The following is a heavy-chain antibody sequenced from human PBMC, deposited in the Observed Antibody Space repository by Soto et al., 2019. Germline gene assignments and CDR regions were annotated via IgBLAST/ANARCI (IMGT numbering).Heavy chain of an antibody. CDR3: ARADGPLPVTLLGF. CDR2: IIRGGGP. D-gene: IGHD5-18*01. J-gene: IGHJ4*02. V-gene: IGHV3-23*01. Sequence: GVSLSLPCATSGFTFNNYSMSWVRQATGKGLEWVSSIIRGGGPSYAASVKGRFTISRDNAKNMLYLRMNSLRADDTAVYSWARADGPLPVTLLGFWGQGALVTVSS. CDR1: GFTFNNYS.